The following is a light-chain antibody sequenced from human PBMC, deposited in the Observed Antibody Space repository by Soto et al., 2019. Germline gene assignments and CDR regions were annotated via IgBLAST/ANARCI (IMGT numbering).Light chain of an antibody. Sequence: QYALTQPASVSGSPGQSITISCTGTSDDVGDYNYVSCYQQHPGKAPKLMIYEVSNRPSGVSNRFSGSKSGNTASLTISGLQAEDEADYYCSSYTSSNTWVFGGGTKLTGL. CDR3: SSYTSSNTWV. V-gene: IGLV2-14*01. CDR1: SDDVGDYNY. J-gene: IGLJ3*02. CDR2: EVS.